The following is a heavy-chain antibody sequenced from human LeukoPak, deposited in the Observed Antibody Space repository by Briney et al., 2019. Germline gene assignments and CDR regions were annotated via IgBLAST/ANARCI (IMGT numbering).Heavy chain of an antibody. CDR3: ARAPLDSGWYPSADY. D-gene: IGHD6-19*01. CDR2: INTNTGNP. Sequence: ASVKVSCKASGYTVTSYAMNWVRQAPGQGLEWMGWINTNTGNPTYAQGFTGRFVFSLDTSVSTAYLQISSLKAEDTAVYYCARAPLDSGWYPSADYWGQGTLVTVSS. V-gene: IGHV7-4-1*02. J-gene: IGHJ4*02. CDR1: GYTVTSYA.